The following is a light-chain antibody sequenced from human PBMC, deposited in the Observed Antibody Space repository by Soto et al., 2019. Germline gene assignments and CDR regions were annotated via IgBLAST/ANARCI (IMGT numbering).Light chain of an antibody. CDR1: TSNIGSNS. J-gene: IGLJ2*01. CDR3: AVWDDSLNAVV. V-gene: IGLV1-44*01. CDR2: ANN. Sequence: QLVLTQPPSSSGAPGQRVTISCSGSTSNIGSNSVNWYQHLPGTAPKLLIYANNQRPSGVPDRFSGSKSGTSVSLAIGGLQSDDEADYYCAVWDDSLNAVVFGGGTQLTVL.